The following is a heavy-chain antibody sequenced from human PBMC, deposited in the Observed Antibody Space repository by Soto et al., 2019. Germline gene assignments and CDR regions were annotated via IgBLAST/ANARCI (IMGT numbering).Heavy chain of an antibody. D-gene: IGHD3-16*02. Sequence: SETLSLTCTVSGGSISSSSYYWGWIRHPPGKGLEWIGSIYYSGSTYYNPSLKSRVTISVDTSKNQFSLKLSSVTAADTAVYYCARLRDMITFGGVIVIPGGLFDYWGQGTLVTVSS. CDR3: ARLRDMITFGGVIVIPGGLFDY. CDR2: IYYSGST. V-gene: IGHV4-39*01. J-gene: IGHJ4*02. CDR1: GGSISSSSYY.